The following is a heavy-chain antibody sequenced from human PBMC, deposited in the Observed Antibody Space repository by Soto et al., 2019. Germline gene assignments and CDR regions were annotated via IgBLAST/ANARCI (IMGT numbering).Heavy chain of an antibody. CDR1: VDSISSKNHY. D-gene: IGHD2-2*01. CDR2: IFYSATT. CDR3: ARLEYAYCRSISCPMF. Sequence: QLQLQVSGPGLVKPSETLSLTCTVSVDSISSKNHYWGWIRQPPGKGLERIGSIFYSATTSYNESLKRRATISADTSNNQFSLKLTSVTAADTAVYYCARLEYAYCRSISCPMFWGQGTLVTVSS. V-gene: IGHV4-39*01. J-gene: IGHJ4*02.